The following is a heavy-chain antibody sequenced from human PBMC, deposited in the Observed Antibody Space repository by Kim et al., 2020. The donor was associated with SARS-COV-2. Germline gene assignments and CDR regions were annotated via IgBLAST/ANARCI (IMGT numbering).Heavy chain of an antibody. D-gene: IGHD3-3*01. CDR3: ARMARGPEWTY. CDR2: ITEDGSEE. CDR1: GFTFRTYW. Sequence: GGSLRLSCAASGFTFRTYWMRWVRQAPGKGLEWVANITEDGSEEYYVDSVKGRFTISRDNARNLLFLQMSSLRGEDTAMYFCARMARGPEWTYWGQGTLNSLSA. V-gene: IGHV3-7*03. J-gene: IGHJ4*02.